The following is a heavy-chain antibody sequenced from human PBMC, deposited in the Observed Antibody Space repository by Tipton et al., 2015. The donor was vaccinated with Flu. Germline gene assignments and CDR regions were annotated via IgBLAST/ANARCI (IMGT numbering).Heavy chain of an antibody. V-gene: IGHV4-38-2*02. D-gene: IGHD5-24*01. CDR3: ARGDGYNFDY. Sequence: LRLSCTVSGYSISSGFYWGWIRQPPGKGLEWIGNIYHSGSTFYNPSLKSRVTISVDTSKNQFSLKLSSVTAADTAAYYCARGDGYNFDYWGQGTLVTVSS. CDR1: GYSISSGFY. J-gene: IGHJ4*02. CDR2: IYHSGST.